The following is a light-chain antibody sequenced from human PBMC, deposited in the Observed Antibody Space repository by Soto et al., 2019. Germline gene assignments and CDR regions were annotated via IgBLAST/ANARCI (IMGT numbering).Light chain of an antibody. J-gene: IGLJ7*01. CDR1: SGHSSNA. CDR2: LNSDGTH. Sequence: QAVVTQSPSASASLGASVKLTCTLSSGHSSNAIAWHQQQPEKGPRYLMILNSDGTHSKGDGIPDRFSGSSSGAERYLTISSLQSEDEADYYCQTWGTGIHVFGGGTQLTVL. V-gene: IGLV4-69*01. CDR3: QTWGTGIHV.